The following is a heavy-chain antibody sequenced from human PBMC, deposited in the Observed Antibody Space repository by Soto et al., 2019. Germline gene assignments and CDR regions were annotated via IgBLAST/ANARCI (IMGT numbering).Heavy chain of an antibody. CDR2: IIPMFGST. CDR3: PKDLGYDYGVYYGMEV. CDR1: GGTFSSYG. Sequence: QVQLVQSGAEVKKPGSSVKVSCKASGGTFSSYGLSWVRQAPGQRLEWMGGIIPMFGSTNYAPKFQGRVTITADGSTSTATMVRSSLRSEDTAVYDCPKDLGYDYGVYYGMEVWGQGTRVNVSS. J-gene: IGHJ6*02. D-gene: IGHD5-12*01. V-gene: IGHV1-69*01.